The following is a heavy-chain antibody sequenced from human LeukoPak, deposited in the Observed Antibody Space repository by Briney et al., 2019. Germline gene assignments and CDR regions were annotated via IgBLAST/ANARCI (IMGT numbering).Heavy chain of an antibody. J-gene: IGHJ4*02. Sequence: PSETLSLTCTVSGGSISSYYWSWIRQPAGKGLEWIGRIYTSGSTNYNPSLKSRVTMSVDTSKNQFSLKLNSVTAADTAVYYCARDFAYGSGMGYFDYWGQGTLVTVSS. CDR2: IYTSGST. CDR1: GGSISSYY. CDR3: ARDFAYGSGMGYFDY. D-gene: IGHD3-10*01. V-gene: IGHV4-4*07.